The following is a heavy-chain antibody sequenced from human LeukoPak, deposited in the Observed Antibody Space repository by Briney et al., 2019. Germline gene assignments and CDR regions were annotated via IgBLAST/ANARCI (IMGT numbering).Heavy chain of an antibody. J-gene: IGHJ4*02. V-gene: IGHV3-11*01. CDR1: GFTFSDYY. Sequence: PGGSLRLSCAASGFTFSDYYMSWIRQAPGKGLEWVSYISSSGSTIYYADSVKGRFTISRDNAKNSLYLQMNSLRAEDTAVYCCATSNPPIVVVPAAAYDYWGQGTLVTVSS. D-gene: IGHD2-2*01. CDR3: ATSNPPIVVVPAAAYDY. CDR2: ISSSGSTI.